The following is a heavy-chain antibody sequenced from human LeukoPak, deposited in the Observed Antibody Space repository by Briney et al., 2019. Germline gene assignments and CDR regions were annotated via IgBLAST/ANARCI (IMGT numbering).Heavy chain of an antibody. CDR2: INSDGSST. V-gene: IGHV3-74*01. J-gene: IGHJ4*02. CDR1: GFTFSSYW. Sequence: GGSLRLSCAASGFTFSSYWMHWVRHAPGKGLVWVSRINSDGSSTSYADSVKGRFTISRDNAKNTLYLQMNSLRAEDTAVYYCARGRSAYYYDSSGYYYYWGQGTLVTVSS. D-gene: IGHD3-22*01. CDR3: ARGRSAYYYDSSGYYYY.